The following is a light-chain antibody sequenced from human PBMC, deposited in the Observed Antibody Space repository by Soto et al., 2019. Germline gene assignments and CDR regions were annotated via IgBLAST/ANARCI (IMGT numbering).Light chain of an antibody. V-gene: IGLV2-23*01. CDR3: CSYAGSSLFHYV. CDR2: EGS. J-gene: IGLJ1*01. CDR1: SSDVGSYNL. Sequence: QSVLTQPASVSGSPGQSITISCTGTSSDVGSYNLVSWYQQHPGKAPKLMIYEGSKRPSGVSNRFSGSKSGNTASLTISGLQAEDEADYYCCSYAGSSLFHYVFGTGTKVPVL.